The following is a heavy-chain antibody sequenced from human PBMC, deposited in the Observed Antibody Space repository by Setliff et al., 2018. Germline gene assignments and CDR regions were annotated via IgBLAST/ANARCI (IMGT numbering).Heavy chain of an antibody. V-gene: IGHV1-69*10. J-gene: IGHJ6*02. CDR2: IIPIFGIA. CDR1: GGTFSSYA. CDR3: AVDGSGSYYYSDYYYGMDV. Sequence: SVKVSCKASGGTFSSYAISWVRQAPGQGLEWMGGIIPIFGIANYAQKFQGRVTITADKSTSTAYMELSSLRSEDTAVYYCAVDGSGSYYYSDYYYGMDVWGQGTTVTVSS. D-gene: IGHD3-10*01.